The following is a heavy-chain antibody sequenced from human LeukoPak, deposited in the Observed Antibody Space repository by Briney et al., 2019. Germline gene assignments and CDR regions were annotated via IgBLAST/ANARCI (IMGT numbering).Heavy chain of an antibody. V-gene: IGHV3-7*01. Sequence: GGSLRLSCAASGFTFSSYWMSWVRQAPGKGLEWVANIKQDGSEKYYVDSVKGRFTISSDNAKNSLYLQMNSLRAEDTAVYYCARNEYTIFGVVIRRRGYYGMDVWGQGTTVTVSS. J-gene: IGHJ6*02. CDR1: GFTFSSYW. CDR2: IKQDGSEK. CDR3: ARNEYTIFGVVIRRRGYYGMDV. D-gene: IGHD3-3*01.